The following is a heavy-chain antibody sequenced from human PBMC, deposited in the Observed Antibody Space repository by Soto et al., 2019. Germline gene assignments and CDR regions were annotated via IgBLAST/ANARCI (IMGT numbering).Heavy chain of an antibody. D-gene: IGHD5-12*01. Sequence: EVQLLESGGGLVQPGGSLRVSCAASGFTFSDYAMSWVRQAPGKGREWVAGISGSGGSILYADSVKGRFIISRGNSKTTVYLQMDSLTDEDTAIYYCAKRGGYSGDETTPVDYWGQGTLVTVSS. CDR3: AKRGGYSGDETTPVDY. CDR1: GFTFSDYA. CDR2: ISGSGGSI. J-gene: IGHJ4*02. V-gene: IGHV3-23*01.